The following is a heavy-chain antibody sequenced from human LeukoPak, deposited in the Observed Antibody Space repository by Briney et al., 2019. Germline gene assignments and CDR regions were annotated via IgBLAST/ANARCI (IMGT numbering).Heavy chain of an antibody. D-gene: IGHD3-16*01. V-gene: IGHV3-30-3*01. CDR1: GFTFSNFA. Sequence: PGGSLRLSCAASGFTFSNFAMHWVRQAPGKGLEWVAVISYDGDNEYYADSVKGQVTISRDNSKDRLYLQMNSLRPEETAMYSCARVRGGRSWYYYGMDVWGRGTTVTVSS. CDR2: ISYDGDNE. CDR3: ARVRGGRSWYYYGMDV. J-gene: IGHJ6*02.